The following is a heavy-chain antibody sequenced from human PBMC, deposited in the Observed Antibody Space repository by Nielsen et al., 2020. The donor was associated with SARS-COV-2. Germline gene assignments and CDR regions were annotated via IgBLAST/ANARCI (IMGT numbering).Heavy chain of an antibody. CDR2: ISAYNGNT. D-gene: IGHD5-24*01. Sequence: ASVKVSCKVSGYTFTSYGISWVRQAPGQGLEWMGWISAYNGNTNYAQKLQGRVTMTTDTSTSTAYMELRSLRSDDTAVYYCAREHPDGNWFDPWGQGTLVTVSS. J-gene: IGHJ5*02. V-gene: IGHV1-18*04. CDR3: AREHPDGNWFDP. CDR1: GYTFTSYG.